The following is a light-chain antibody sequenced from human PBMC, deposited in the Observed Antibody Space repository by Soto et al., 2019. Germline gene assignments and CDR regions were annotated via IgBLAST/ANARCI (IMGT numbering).Light chain of an antibody. CDR3: QQYINWPRT. CDR1: QSVSSN. CDR2: VAS. J-gene: IGKJ2*01. Sequence: EIVMTQSPATLSVSPGETATLSCRASQSVSSNLAWYHQKPAQPPRLLIYVASTRATGIPARFTGSGSGTEFTLAISSLQSEDFAVYYCQQYINWPRTFGQGTRLEIK. V-gene: IGKV3-15*01.